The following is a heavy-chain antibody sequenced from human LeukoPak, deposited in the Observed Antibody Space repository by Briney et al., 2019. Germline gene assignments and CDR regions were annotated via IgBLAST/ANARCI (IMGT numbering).Heavy chain of an antibody. CDR3: ARSDGYSSGWPLD. CDR2: INPNSGGT. D-gene: IGHD6-19*01. CDR1: GYTFTVYY. V-gene: IGHV1-2*02. J-gene: IGHJ4*02. Sequence: ASVKVSCKASGYTFTVYYMHWVRQAPGQGLEWMGWINPNSGGTIYAQKFRGRVTMTRDTSISSAYMELSRLRSDDTAVFYCARSDGYSSGWPLDWGQGTLVTVSS.